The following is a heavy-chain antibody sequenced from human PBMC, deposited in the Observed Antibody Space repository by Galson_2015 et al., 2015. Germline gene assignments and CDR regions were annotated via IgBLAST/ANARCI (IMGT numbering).Heavy chain of an antibody. D-gene: IGHD5-18*01. J-gene: IGHJ4*02. CDR3: ARRVSGGGYSYDSLDY. V-gene: IGHV5-51*03. CDR2: IYPGDSDT. Sequence: QSGAEVTKPGESLKISCKGSGYSFTSYWIGWVRQMPGKGLEWMGIIYPGDSDTRYGPSFQGQVTVSADKSISTAYLQWSSLKASDTAMYYCARRVSGGGYSYDSLDYWGQGTLVTVSS. CDR1: GYSFTSYW.